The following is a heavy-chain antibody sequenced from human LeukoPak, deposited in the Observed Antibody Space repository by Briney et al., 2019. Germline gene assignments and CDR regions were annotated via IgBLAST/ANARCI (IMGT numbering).Heavy chain of an antibody. V-gene: IGHV1-69*06. Sequence: SVKVSCKASGGTFSSYAISWVRQAPGQGLEWMGGIIPIFGTANYAQRFQGRVTITADKSTSTAYMELSSLRSEDTAVYYCARGGYDILTGYYFDYWGQGTLVTVSS. CDR2: IIPIFGTA. D-gene: IGHD3-9*01. CDR3: ARGGYDILTGYYFDY. J-gene: IGHJ4*02. CDR1: GGTFSSYA.